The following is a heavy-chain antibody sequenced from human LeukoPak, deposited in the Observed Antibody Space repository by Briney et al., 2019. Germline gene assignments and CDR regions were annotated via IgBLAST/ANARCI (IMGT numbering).Heavy chain of an antibody. CDR3: AKVSGGGLYYDGMDV. V-gene: IGHV3-23*01. D-gene: IGHD1-14*01. CDR2: ISGSGGST. CDR1: GFTFSSYA. J-gene: IGHJ6*02. Sequence: GGSLRLSCAASGFTFSSYAMSWVRQAPGKGLEWVSAISGSGGSTYYADSVKGRFTISRDNSKNTLYLQMNSLRVEDTAVYYCAKVSGGGLYYDGMDVWGQGTTVTVSS.